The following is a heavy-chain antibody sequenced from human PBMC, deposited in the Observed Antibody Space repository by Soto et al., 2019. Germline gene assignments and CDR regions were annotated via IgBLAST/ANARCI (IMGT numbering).Heavy chain of an antibody. Sequence: PAETLVLNCVLSGDAVTFGHHYWTWIRHPPSNVLDLIVHIFFTGATTFTPSLQSRVTMSEDPSKNQFSLSLSSATAADTATYYCARDGGTATSSPELRMNSYYYYRMDVWGQGTAKAVSS. J-gene: IGHJ6*02. CDR2: IFFTGAT. CDR1: GDAVTFGHHY. V-gene: IGHV4-61*01. CDR3: ARDGGTATSSPELRMNSYYYYRMDV. D-gene: IGHD2-15*01.